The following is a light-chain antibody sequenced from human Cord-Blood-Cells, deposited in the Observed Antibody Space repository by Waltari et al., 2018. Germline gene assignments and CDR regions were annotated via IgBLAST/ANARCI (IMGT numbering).Light chain of an antibody. CDR3: QQYGSSPPYT. J-gene: IGKJ2*01. Sequence: EIVLTHTPGTLSLSPGARATLSCRASQSVSSSYLAWYQQKPGQAPRLLIYGASSRATGIPDRFSGSGSGTDFTLTISRLEPEDFAVYYCQQYGSSPPYTFGQGTKLEIK. CDR2: GAS. V-gene: IGKV3-20*01. CDR1: QSVSSSY.